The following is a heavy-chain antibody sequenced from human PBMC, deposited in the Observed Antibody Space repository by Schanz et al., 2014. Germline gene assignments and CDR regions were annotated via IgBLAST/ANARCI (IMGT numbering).Heavy chain of an antibody. CDR2: ISADNGNT. D-gene: IGHD1-26*01. Sequence: QVQLVQSGAEVKKPGSSVKVSCKASGYTFTSYGISWVRQAPGQGLEWMGWISADNGNTNYAQRLQGRVTMTTDTSTSTGYMELRSLTSDDTAVYYCARFNSGSHSPPYYYYGMDVWGQGTTVTVSS. J-gene: IGHJ6*02. CDR1: GYTFTSYG. CDR3: ARFNSGSHSPPYYYYGMDV. V-gene: IGHV1-18*01.